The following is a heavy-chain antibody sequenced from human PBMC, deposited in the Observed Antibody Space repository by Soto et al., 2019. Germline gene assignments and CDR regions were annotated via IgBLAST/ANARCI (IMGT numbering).Heavy chain of an antibody. D-gene: IGHD3-10*01. CDR1: GCTFTSYD. J-gene: IGHJ3*02. CDR3: AREAGGAFDI. Sequence: QVQLVQSGAEVKKPGASVKDSCKASGCTFTSYDINWVLEATGQGLQWMGWMNPNSGNTGYAQKFQGRVTMTRNTSISTAYMELSILRSEDTAVYYCAREAGGAFDIWGQGTMVTVSS. V-gene: IGHV1-8*01. CDR2: MNPNSGNT.